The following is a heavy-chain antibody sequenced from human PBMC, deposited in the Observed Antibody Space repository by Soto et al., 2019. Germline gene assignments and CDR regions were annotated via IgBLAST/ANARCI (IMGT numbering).Heavy chain of an antibody. CDR2: IKSKTDGGTT. CDR3: TTDLYCGGDCSSFDY. D-gene: IGHD2-21*01. CDR1: GFTFSNAW. J-gene: IGHJ4*02. Sequence: PGGSLRLSCAASGFTFSNAWMSWVRQAPGKGLEWVGRIKSKTDGGTTDYAAPVKGRFTISRGDSKNTLYLQMNSLKTEDTAVYYCTTDLYCGGDCSSFDYWGQGTPVTVSS. V-gene: IGHV3-15*01.